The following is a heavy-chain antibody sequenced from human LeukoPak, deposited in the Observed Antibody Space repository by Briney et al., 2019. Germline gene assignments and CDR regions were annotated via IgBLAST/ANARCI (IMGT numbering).Heavy chain of an antibody. J-gene: IGHJ5*02. CDR2: ISAYNGNT. CDR1: GYTFTSYG. CDR3: ASGSNCSSTSCYTWNWFDP. Sequence: ASVKVSCKASGYTFTSYGISWVRQAPGQGLEWMGWISAYNGNTNYAQKFQGRVTITTDESTSTAYMELSSLRSEDTAVYYCASGSNCSSTSCYTWNWFDPWGQGTLVTVSS. V-gene: IGHV1-18*01. D-gene: IGHD2-2*02.